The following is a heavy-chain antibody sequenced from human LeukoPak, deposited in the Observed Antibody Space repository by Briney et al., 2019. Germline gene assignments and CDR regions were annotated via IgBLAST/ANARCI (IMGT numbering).Heavy chain of an antibody. CDR3: ARRARAGGSGSSHITYYYYYYMDV. V-gene: IGHV3-48*01. D-gene: IGHD3-10*01. Sequence: GGSLRLSCAASGFTFSSYSMNWVRQAPGKGLEWVSYISSSSSTIYYADSVKGRFTISRDNAKNSLYLQMNSLRAEDTAVYYCARRARAGGSGSSHITYYYYYYMDVWGKGTTVTVSS. CDR2: ISSSSSTI. J-gene: IGHJ6*03. CDR1: GFTFSSYS.